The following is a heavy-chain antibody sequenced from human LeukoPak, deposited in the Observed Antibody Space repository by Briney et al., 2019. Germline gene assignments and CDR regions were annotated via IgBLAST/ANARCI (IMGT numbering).Heavy chain of an antibody. Sequence: GGSLRLSRAASGFTFSNYNMNWVRQAPGQGLEWVSSISSSSSYIYYADSVKGRFTISRDNTKNSLYLQMNSLRAEDTAVYYCARDSPYGTAGYWGQGTLVTVSS. J-gene: IGHJ4*02. CDR2: ISSSSSYI. V-gene: IGHV3-21*01. CDR1: GFTFSNYN. D-gene: IGHD2-8*02. CDR3: ARDSPYGTAGY.